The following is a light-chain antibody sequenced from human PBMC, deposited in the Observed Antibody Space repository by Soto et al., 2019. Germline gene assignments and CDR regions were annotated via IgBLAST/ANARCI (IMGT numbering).Light chain of an antibody. CDR2: GAS. CDR3: QQYGCSPLT. CDR1: QSVSSSY. Sequence: EIVLTQSPGTLSLSPGERATLSCRASQSVSSSYLAWYQQKPRQAPRLLIYGASSRAASIPDIISGSESGKDFTLTISRLEADDFVLYYWQQYGCSPLTFGQGTKLEIK. J-gene: IGKJ2*01. V-gene: IGKV3-20*01.